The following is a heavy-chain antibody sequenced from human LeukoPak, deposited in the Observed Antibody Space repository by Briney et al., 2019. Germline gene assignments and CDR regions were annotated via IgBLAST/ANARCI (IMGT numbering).Heavy chain of an antibody. CDR3: ASAGYSSSWNDDYFDY. V-gene: IGHV4-31*03. Sequence: MSSQTLSLTCTVSGGSISSGGYYWRWLRQHPGKGLEWIGYIYYSGSTYYNPSLKSRVTISVDTSKNQFSLKLSSVTAADTAVYYCASAGYSSSWNDDYFDYWGQGTLVTGSS. D-gene: IGHD6-13*01. CDR2: IYYSGST. J-gene: IGHJ4*02. CDR1: GGSISSGGYY.